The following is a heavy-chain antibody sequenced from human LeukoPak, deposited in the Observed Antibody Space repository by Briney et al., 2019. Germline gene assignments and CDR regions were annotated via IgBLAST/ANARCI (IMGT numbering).Heavy chain of an antibody. CDR3: AKGFNQYDFYYGMDV. V-gene: IGHV3-23*01. Sequence: GGFLRLSCAASGFTFSSYAMSWVRQAPGKGLEWVSAISGSGISTYYADSVKGRFTISRDNSKNTLYLQMNSLRAEDTAVYYCAKGFNQYDFYYGMDVWGQGTTVTVSS. J-gene: IGHJ6*02. CDR1: GFTFSSYA. D-gene: IGHD3-3*01. CDR2: ISGSGIST.